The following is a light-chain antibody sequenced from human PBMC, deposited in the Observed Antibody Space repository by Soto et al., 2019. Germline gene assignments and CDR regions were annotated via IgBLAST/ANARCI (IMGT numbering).Light chain of an antibody. CDR2: GTS. Sequence: EIVLTQSPGTLSLSPGERATLSCRTSQSVSSLYLAWYQQKRGQAPTLLIYGTSNRATGIPERFSGSGSGTVFSLTNSTPEREVFAVYYWQQYGSSMITFGPGTKVDFK. CDR1: QSVSSLY. J-gene: IGKJ3*01. CDR3: QQYGSSMIT. V-gene: IGKV3-20*01.